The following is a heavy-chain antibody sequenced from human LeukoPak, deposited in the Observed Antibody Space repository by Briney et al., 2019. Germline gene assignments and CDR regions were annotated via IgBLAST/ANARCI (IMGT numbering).Heavy chain of an antibody. V-gene: IGHV3-7*04. CDR1: GFTFSSYW. D-gene: IGHD3-22*01. J-gene: IGHJ4*01. CDR2: IIQDGSEK. Sequence: GGSLRLSCAASGFTFSSYWMHWVRQAPGKGLVWMASIIQDGSEKYYVDSVKGRFTISRDNAKNSLDLQMNSLRAEDTAVYYCARGVTTSDYWGHGTLVTVSS. CDR3: ARGVTTSDY.